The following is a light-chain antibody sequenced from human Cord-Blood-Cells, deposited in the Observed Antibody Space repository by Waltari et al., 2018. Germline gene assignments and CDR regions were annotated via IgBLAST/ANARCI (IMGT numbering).Light chain of an antibody. Sequence: QSVLTQPPSASGTPGQRVTISCSGSSSTIRSNYVYWYQQLPGTAPKLLIYRNNQRPSGVPDRFSGSKSGTSASLAISGLRSEDEADYYCAAWDDSLSGVFGGGTKLTVL. V-gene: IGLV1-47*01. CDR3: AAWDDSLSGV. CDR2: RNN. CDR1: SSTIRSNY. J-gene: IGLJ3*02.